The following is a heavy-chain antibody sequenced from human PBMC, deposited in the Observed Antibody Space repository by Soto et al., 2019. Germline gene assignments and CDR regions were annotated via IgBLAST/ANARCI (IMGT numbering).Heavy chain of an antibody. CDR1: CGSISSFY. CDR2: IYYSGST. CDR3: ARGGPQDYFDY. V-gene: IGHV4-59*12. J-gene: IGHJ4*02. D-gene: IGHD3-10*01. Sequence: SETLSLTCPVSCGSISSFYWSWIRQPPGKGLEWIGYIYYSGSTYYNPSLKSRVTISVDTSKNQFSLKLSSVTAADTAVYYCARGGPQDYFDYWGQGTLVTVSS.